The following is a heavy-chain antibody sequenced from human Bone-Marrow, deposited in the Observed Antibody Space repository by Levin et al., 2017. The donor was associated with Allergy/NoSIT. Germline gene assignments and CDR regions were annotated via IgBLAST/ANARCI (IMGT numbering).Heavy chain of an antibody. J-gene: IGHJ5*02. CDR2: IFYSGST. V-gene: IGHV4-61*01. Sequence: PSQTLSLTCTVSGASVKSDTYFWTWIRQPPGKELEWIGYIFYSGSTNYNPSLQSRVTISVDSSNNQFSLKLRSVTAADTAVYYCARPLYSSTFDPWGLGTLVTVSS. D-gene: IGHD6-13*01. CDR3: ARPLYSSTFDP. CDR1: GASVKSDTYF.